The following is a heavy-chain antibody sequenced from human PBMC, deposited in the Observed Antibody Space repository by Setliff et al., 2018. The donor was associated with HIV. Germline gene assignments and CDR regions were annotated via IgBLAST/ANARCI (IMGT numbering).Heavy chain of an antibody. Sequence: KTSETLSLTCTVSGDSIITYYWTWIRQPPGKGLEWIGYIHHSGSSDYTPSLRSRVTMSVDTSKNQFSLKLTSVTAADTAVYYCAKAGSWNDDSGAFTIWGQGTMVTVSS. D-gene: IGHD1-1*01. CDR3: AKAGSWNDDSGAFTI. J-gene: IGHJ3*02. CDR2: IHHSGSS. CDR1: GDSIITYY. V-gene: IGHV4-59*08.